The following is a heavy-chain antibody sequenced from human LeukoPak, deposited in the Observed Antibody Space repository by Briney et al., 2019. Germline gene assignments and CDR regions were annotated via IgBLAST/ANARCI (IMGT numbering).Heavy chain of an antibody. CDR3: ARGRGTCSGDSCYFDY. CDR1: GFTFSTYW. J-gene: IGHJ4*02. V-gene: IGHV3-74*01. CDR2: INGDGGNT. Sequence: GGSLRLSCAASGFTFSTYWIHWVRQAPGKGLVWVSRINGDGGNTIYADPVRGRFTISRDNAKNTLYLQMNSLRAEDTAVYYCARGRGTCSGDSCYFDYWGQGTLVTVSS. D-gene: IGHD2-15*01.